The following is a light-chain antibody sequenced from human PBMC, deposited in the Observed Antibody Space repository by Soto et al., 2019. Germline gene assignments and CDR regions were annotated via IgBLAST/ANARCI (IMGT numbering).Light chain of an antibody. CDR1: QSISSW. J-gene: IGKJ1*01. CDR2: KAS. CDR3: QHYNSYSEA. V-gene: IGKV1-5*03. Sequence: DIQMTPSPSTLSASVRDKVTINRRASQSISSWLAWYQQKPGKAPKLLIYKASTLKSGVPSRFSGSGSGTEFTLTISSLQPDDFATYYCQHYNSYSEAFGQGTKVDNK.